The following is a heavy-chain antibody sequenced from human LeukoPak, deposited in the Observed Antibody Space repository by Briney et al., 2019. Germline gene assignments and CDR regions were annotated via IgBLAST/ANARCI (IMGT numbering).Heavy chain of an antibody. J-gene: IGHJ4*02. V-gene: IGHV4-59*01. CDR3: ARMSSGLLWFGVMGY. Sequence: SETLSLTCTVSGGSISSYYWSWIRQPPGKGLEWIGYIYYSGSTNYNPSLKSRVTISVDTSKNQFSLKLSSVTAADTAVYYCARMSSGLLWFGVMGYWGQGTLVTVSS. CDR1: GGSISSYY. D-gene: IGHD3-10*01. CDR2: IYYSGST.